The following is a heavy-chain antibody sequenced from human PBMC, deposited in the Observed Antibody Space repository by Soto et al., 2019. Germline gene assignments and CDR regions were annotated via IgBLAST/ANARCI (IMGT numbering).Heavy chain of an antibody. CDR1: GYTFTSFD. CDR3: ARPYYSGWFLFTS. CDR2: MNPNSGTT. D-gene: IGHD6-19*01. V-gene: IGHV1-8*01. Sequence: QVQLVQSGAEVKKPGASVKVSCKASGYTFTSFDIHWVRQATGQGLEWMGWMNPNSGTTNYAQKFQDRVTMTRNTAISTAYMEVSSLRSDDTAIYYFARPYYSGWFLFTSWGQGTLLTVSS. J-gene: IGHJ5*02.